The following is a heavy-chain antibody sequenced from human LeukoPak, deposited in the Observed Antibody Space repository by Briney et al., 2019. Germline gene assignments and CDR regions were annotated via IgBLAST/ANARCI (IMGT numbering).Heavy chain of an antibody. CDR1: GESISSGGYY. V-gene: IGHV4-31*03. CDR3: ARQTPPLYCSGGSCYSGVLDY. D-gene: IGHD2-15*01. CDR2: VYFGGRT. Sequence: PSETLSVTCSVSGESISSGGYYWTWIRQHPGKGLEWIGYVYFGGRTYYNPSLNSRVTISVDTSKNQFSLRLSSVTAADTAVYFCARQTPPLYCSGGSCYSGVLDYWGQGTLVTVSS. J-gene: IGHJ4*02.